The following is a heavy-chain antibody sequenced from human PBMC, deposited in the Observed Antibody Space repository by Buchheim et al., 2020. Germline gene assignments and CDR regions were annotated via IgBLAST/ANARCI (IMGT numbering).Heavy chain of an antibody. CDR2: ISYDGSNK. J-gene: IGHJ6*02. D-gene: IGHD2-2*01. V-gene: IGHV3-30*18. Sequence: QVQLVESGGGVVQPGRSLRLSCAASGFTFSSYGMHWVRQAPGKGLEWVAVISYDGSNKYYADSVKGRFTISRDNSKNTLYLQMNSLRAEDTAVYYCAKDLYRYIVVVPRLNYGMDVWGQGTT. CDR1: GFTFSSYG. CDR3: AKDLYRYIVVVPRLNYGMDV.